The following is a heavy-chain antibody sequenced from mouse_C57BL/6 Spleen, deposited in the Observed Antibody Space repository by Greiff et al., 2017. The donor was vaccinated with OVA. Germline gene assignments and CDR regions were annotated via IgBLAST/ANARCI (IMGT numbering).Heavy chain of an antibody. CDR3: ARYYGDAMDY. CDR2: INPYNGGT. Sequence: VHVKQSGPVLVKPGASVKMSCKASGYTFTDYYMNWVKQSHGKSLEWIGVINPYNGGTSYNQKFKGKATLTVDKSSSTAYMELNSLTSEDSAVYYCARYYGDAMDYWGQGTSVTVSS. J-gene: IGHJ4*01. CDR1: GYTFTDYY. V-gene: IGHV1-19*01. D-gene: IGHD1-1*01.